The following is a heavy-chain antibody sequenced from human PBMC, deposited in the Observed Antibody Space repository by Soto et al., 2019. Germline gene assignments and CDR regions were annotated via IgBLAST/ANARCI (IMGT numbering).Heavy chain of an antibody. CDR2: RSYDGSNK. J-gene: IGHJ2*01. Sequence: KGQEWVAVRSYDGSNKYYADSVKGRVTISRVNSKNTLYLQMNSLRAEVTAVYYCVFFFFQAEDGIRDTVPVSAFLLNRSSDL. CDR3: VFFFFQAEDGIRDTVPVSAFLLNRSSDL. V-gene: IGHV3-30*03. D-gene: IGHD2-15*01.